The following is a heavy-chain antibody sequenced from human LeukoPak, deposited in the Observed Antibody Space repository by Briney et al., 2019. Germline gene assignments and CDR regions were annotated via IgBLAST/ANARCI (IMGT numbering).Heavy chain of an antibody. CDR3: ASLLNVVGYSGHDSDY. D-gene: IGHD5-12*01. CDR1: GGSFSGYY. J-gene: IGHJ4*02. Sequence: PSETLSLTCAVYGGSFSGYYWSWIRQPPGKGLEWIGEINHSGSTNYNSSLKSRVTISVDTSKSQFSLKLRSVTAADTAVYYCASLLNVVGYSGHDSDYWGQGTLVTVSS. V-gene: IGHV4-34*01. CDR2: INHSGST.